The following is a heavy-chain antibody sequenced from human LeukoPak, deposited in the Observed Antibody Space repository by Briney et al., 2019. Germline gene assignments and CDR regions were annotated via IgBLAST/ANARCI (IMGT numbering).Heavy chain of an antibody. V-gene: IGHV3-30*18. J-gene: IGHJ4*02. CDR1: GFTFNNYD. Sequence: GGSLRLSCAASGFTFNNYDMHWVRQAPGKGLEWVAVISYGGTNKYYADSVKGRFTISRDNSKNTLYLQMNSLRAEDTAVYYCAKDQYYDSSGYGDYWGQGTLVTVSS. D-gene: IGHD3-22*01. CDR3: AKDQYYDSSGYGDY. CDR2: ISYGGTNK.